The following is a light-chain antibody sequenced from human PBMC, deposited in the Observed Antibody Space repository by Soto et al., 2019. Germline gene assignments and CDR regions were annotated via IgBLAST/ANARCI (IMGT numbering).Light chain of an antibody. V-gene: IGKV3-11*01. CDR2: DAS. J-gene: IGKJ4*01. CDR1: QGVSNY. Sequence: ETVLTQSPGTLSLSPGERATLSCRASQGVSNYLTWYQQKPGQAPRLLIYDASNRATGVPARFSGSGSGTDFTLTISSLEPEDFAVYYCQHRGNWPSLSFGGGTKVEIK. CDR3: QHRGNWPSLS.